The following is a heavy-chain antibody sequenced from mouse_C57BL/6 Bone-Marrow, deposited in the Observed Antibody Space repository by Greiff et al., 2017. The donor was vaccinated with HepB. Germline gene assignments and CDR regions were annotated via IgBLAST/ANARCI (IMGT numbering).Heavy chain of an antibody. CDR2: INYDGSST. CDR1: GFTFSDYY. Sequence: DVKLVESEGGLVQPGSSMKLSCTASGFTFSDYYMAWVRQVPEKGLEWVANINYDGSSTYYLDSLKSRFIISRDNAKNILYLQMSSLKSEDTATYYCARGPITTVVATPATSWYFDVWGTGTTVTVSS. V-gene: IGHV5-16*01. CDR3: ARGPITTVVATPATSWYFDV. D-gene: IGHD1-1*01. J-gene: IGHJ1*03.